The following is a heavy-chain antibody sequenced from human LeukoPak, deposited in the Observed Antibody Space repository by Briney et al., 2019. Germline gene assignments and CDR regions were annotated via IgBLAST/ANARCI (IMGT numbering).Heavy chain of an antibody. D-gene: IGHD3-3*01. CDR3: AKDGTKYDFWSGYYPYYFDY. CDR1: GFTFSSYG. V-gene: IGHV3-33*06. Sequence: PGGSLRLSCAASGFTFSSYGMHWVRQAPGKGLEWVAVIWYNGSNKYYADSVKGRFTISRDNSKNTLYLQMNSLRAEDTAVYYRAKDGTKYDFWSGYYPYYFDYWGQGTLVTVSS. CDR2: IWYNGSNK. J-gene: IGHJ4*02.